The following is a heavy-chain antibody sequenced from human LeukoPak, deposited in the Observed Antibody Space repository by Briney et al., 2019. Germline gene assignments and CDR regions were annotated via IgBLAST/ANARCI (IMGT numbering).Heavy chain of an antibody. Sequence: GGSLRLYCAASGFTFSSFWMHWVRQAPGKGLVWVSRINSDGSSTSYADSVKGRFTISRDNAKNTLYLQMNSLRAEDTAVYYCAQTSYSSGWYPPYYFDYWGQGTLVTVSS. V-gene: IGHV3-74*01. CDR1: GFTFSSFW. CDR3: AQTSYSSGWYPPYYFDY. CDR2: INSDGSST. D-gene: IGHD6-19*01. J-gene: IGHJ4*02.